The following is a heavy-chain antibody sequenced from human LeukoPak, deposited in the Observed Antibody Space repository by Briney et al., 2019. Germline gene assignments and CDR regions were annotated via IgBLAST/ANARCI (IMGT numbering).Heavy chain of an antibody. CDR3: ARDGDYDILTGYLNGDAFDI. Sequence: GGSQRLSCAASGFTFSSYSMNWVRQAPGNGLEWVSYISSSSNTIYYADSVKGRFTISRDNAKNSLYLQMNSLRAEDTAVYYCARDGDYDILTGYLNGDAFDIWGQGTMVTVSS. CDR2: ISSSSNTI. CDR1: GFTFSSYS. V-gene: IGHV3-48*01. D-gene: IGHD3-9*01. J-gene: IGHJ3*02.